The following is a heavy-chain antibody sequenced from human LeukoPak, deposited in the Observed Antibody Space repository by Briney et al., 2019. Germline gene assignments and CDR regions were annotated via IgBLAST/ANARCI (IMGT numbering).Heavy chain of an antibody. CDR1: GASVYSDSSY. J-gene: IGHJ3*01. CDR3: AREVATSYYDSGAYYRQTEAFGF. V-gene: IGHV4-61*01. D-gene: IGHD3-22*01. CDR2: VDYRGGT. Sequence: SETLSLTCSVSGASVYSDSSYWTWIRQAPGKGLEWIGYVDYRGGTKYNASLKSRVTISLETSKNQFSLNLNSVIAADTAVYYCAREVATSYYDSGAYYRQTEAFGFWGQGKMVTVSS.